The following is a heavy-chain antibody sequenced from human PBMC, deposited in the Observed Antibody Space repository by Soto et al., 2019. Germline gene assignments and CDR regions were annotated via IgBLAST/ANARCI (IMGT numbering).Heavy chain of an antibody. V-gene: IGHV3-53*01. Sequence: EVQLVESGGGLIQPGGSLRLSCAASGFTVSSNXXSXXXXXXGKGLEWVSVIYSGGSTYYADSVKGRFTISRDNSKNTLYLQMNSLRAEDTAVYYCARGWELLGWFDPWGQGTLVTVSS. CDR3: ARGWELLGWFDP. D-gene: IGHD1-26*01. J-gene: IGHJ5*02. CDR2: IYSGGST. CDR1: GFTVSSNX.